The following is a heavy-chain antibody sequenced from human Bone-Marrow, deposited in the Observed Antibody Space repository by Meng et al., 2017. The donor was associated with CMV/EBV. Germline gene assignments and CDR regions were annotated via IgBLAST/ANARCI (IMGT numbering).Heavy chain of an antibody. CDR3: ARARISPGTYVYY. CDR1: GGSINNNDYY. J-gene: IGHJ4*02. Sequence: SETLSLTCSVSGGSINNNDYYWVWIRQPPGKGLEWIGSIYYSGSTYYNPSLKSRVTISVDTSKNQFSLDLTSVAAADTAVYYCARARISPGTYVYYWGQGALVTVSS. D-gene: IGHD2/OR15-2a*01. V-gene: IGHV4-39*07. CDR2: IYYSGST.